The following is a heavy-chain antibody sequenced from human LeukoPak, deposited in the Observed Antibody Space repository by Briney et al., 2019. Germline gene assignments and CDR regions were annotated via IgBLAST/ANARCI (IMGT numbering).Heavy chain of an antibody. CDR2: ISSSSSTI. J-gene: IGHJ3*02. CDR1: GFTFSSYS. V-gene: IGHV3-48*01. Sequence: GGSLRLSCAASGFTFSSYSMNWVRQAPGKGLEWVSYISSSSSTIYYADSVKGRFTISRDNAKNSLYLQMNSLRAEDTAVYYCAREDPKKQQMVPSDAFDIWGQGKMVTVSS. CDR3: AREDPKKQQMVPSDAFDI. D-gene: IGHD6-13*01.